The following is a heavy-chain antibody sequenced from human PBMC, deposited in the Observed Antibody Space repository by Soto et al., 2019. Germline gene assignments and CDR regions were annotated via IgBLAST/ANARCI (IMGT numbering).Heavy chain of an antibody. Sequence: EVQLLESGGGLVQPGGSLRLSCAASGVTFSSYAMKWVRQAPGKGLEWVSLIGESGTPTYYADSVKGRFTISRDNSGNTLFLAMYSLRAEDTAVYYCARYIPGVRYYGMDVWGQGTTVTVSS. CDR1: GVTFSSYA. CDR3: ARYIPGVRYYGMDV. D-gene: IGHD2-2*01. CDR2: IGESGTPT. V-gene: IGHV3-23*01. J-gene: IGHJ6*02.